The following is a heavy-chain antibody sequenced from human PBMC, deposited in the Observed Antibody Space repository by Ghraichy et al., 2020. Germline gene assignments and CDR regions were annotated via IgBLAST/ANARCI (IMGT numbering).Heavy chain of an antibody. V-gene: IGHV1-18*04. D-gene: IGHD3-10*01. J-gene: IGHJ4*02. CDR1: GYTFTNYG. CDR3: ARDVLSPYYYGSGSYYNPNDY. Sequence: ASVKVSCKTSGYTFTNYGISWMRQAPGQGLEWMGWISSYNGNTNYAQKVQGRVTMTTDTSTSRAFMELRSLRSDDTAVYYCARDVLSPYYYGSGSYYNPNDYWGQGTLVTVSS. CDR2: ISSYNGNT.